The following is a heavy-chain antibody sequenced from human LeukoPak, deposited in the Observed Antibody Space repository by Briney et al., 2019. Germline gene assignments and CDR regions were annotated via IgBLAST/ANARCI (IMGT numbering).Heavy chain of an antibody. Sequence: PSETLSLTCTVSGDSISSYYWSWIRQPPGKGLEWIGYIYYSGSTNYNPSLKSRVTISVDTSKNQFSLKLSSVTAADTAVYYCARGNNWNDQFDYWGQGTLVTVSS. V-gene: IGHV4-59*01. CDR3: ARGNNWNDQFDY. D-gene: IGHD1-1*01. CDR2: IYYSGST. J-gene: IGHJ4*02. CDR1: GDSISSYY.